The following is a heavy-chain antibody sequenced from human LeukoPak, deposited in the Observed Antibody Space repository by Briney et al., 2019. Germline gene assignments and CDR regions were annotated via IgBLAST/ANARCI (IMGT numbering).Heavy chain of an antibody. CDR2: IYYSRST. J-gene: IGHJ4*02. Sequence: PSETLSLTRTVSGGSISSSTYYWGWIRQPPGKGLEWIGSIYYSRSTYYNPSLKSRVTISVDTSKNQFSLKVRSVTAADTAVYYCARRITGTTSDSFDYWGQGILVTVSS. CDR3: ARRITGTTSDSFDY. V-gene: IGHV4-39*01. D-gene: IGHD1-20*01. CDR1: GGSISSSTYY.